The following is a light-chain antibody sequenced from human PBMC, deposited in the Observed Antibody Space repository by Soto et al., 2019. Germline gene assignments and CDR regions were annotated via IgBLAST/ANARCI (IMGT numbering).Light chain of an antibody. CDR3: AAWDDSLNGYV. CDR2: SNS. Sequence: QSVLTQPPSASGTPGQRVTISCSGSSSNIGSNTVNWYQQLPGTAPKLLIYSNSQRPSGVPDRFSGSKSGTSASLAISGLQSEDEADYYCAAWDDSLNGYVFGTGTKSPS. V-gene: IGLV1-44*01. CDR1: SSNIGSNT. J-gene: IGLJ1*01.